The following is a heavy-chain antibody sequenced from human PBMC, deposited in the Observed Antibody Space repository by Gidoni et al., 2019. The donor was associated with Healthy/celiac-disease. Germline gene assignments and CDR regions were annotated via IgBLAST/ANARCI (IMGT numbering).Heavy chain of an antibody. CDR1: GGSISSGGYS. CDR3: ARAASMRFLEWLFFDY. CDR2: IYHSGST. Sequence: QLQLQESGSGLLKPSQTLSPTCAVSGGSISSGGYSWSWIRQPPGKGLEWIGYIYHSGSTYYNPSLKSRVTISVDRSKNQFSLKLSSVTAADTAVYYCARAASMRFLEWLFFDYWGQGTLVTVSS. D-gene: IGHD3-3*01. J-gene: IGHJ4*02. V-gene: IGHV4-30-2*01.